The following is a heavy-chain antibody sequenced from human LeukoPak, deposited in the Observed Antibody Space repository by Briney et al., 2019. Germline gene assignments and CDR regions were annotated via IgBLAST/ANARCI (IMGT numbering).Heavy chain of an antibody. CDR1: GYSLNNYG. Sequence: ASVKVSCKASGYSLNNYGTSWVRQAPGQGLEWMGWISAYNGNTNYAQKFQGRVTMTTDTSTSTAYVELRSLRSDDTAVYYCARDHRLGVMVAYGMDVWGQGTTVTVSS. J-gene: IGHJ6*02. CDR2: ISAYNGNT. V-gene: IGHV1-18*01. CDR3: ARDHRLGVMVAYGMDV. D-gene: IGHD2-15*01.